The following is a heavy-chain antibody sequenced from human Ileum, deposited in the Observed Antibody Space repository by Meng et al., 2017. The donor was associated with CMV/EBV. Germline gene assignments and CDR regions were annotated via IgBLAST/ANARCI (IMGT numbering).Heavy chain of an antibody. Sequence: GESLKISCAASGFTFSDSFMAWIRQAPGRGLEWVSYISGRSNTIYYADSVKGRFTVSRDNTKNSLYLQMDSLRVDDTAVYYCARRLPYQGMDLWGQGTRVTVSS. CDR2: ISGRSNTI. CDR3: ARRLPYQGMDL. CDR1: GFTFSDSF. D-gene: IGHD2-2*01. J-gene: IGHJ4*02. V-gene: IGHV3-11*04.